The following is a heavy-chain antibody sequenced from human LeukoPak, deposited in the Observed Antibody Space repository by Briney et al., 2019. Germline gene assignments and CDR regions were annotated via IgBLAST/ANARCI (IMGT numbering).Heavy chain of an antibody. Sequence: SETLSLTCTVSGGSISSSSYYWGWIRQPPGKGLQWIGSIYYSGNSNYNPSLRSRVTISVETSKNQFSLKLNSVTAADTAVYYCARHPPLSIAGTTPPLYYGMDVWGQGTTVTVSS. CDR1: GGSISSSSYY. CDR3: ARHPPLSIAGTTPPLYYGMDV. V-gene: IGHV4-39*01. J-gene: IGHJ6*02. D-gene: IGHD1-26*01. CDR2: IYYSGNS.